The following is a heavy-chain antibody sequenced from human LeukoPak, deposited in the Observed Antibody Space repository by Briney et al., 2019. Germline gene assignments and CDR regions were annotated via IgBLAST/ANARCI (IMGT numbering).Heavy chain of an antibody. Sequence: GGSLRLSCAASGFTFTSYAISWIRQAPGKGLEWVSAISGGGEDTYYPDSVKGRFTISRDNSKNTLYLQMNSLRAEDTAIYYCAKPRAMTTGVGRYFDLWGRGTLVTVSS. D-gene: IGHD1-1*01. J-gene: IGHJ2*01. CDR2: ISGGGEDT. V-gene: IGHV3-23*01. CDR3: AKPRAMTTGVGRYFDL. CDR1: GFTFTSYA.